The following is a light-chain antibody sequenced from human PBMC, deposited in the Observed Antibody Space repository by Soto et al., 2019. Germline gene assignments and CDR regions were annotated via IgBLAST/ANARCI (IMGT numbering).Light chain of an antibody. V-gene: IGKV3-20*01. CDR2: GAS. Sequence: DIVLTQSPGTLALSPGERATLSCRASQSVSSSYLAWYQQKPGQAPRLLIYGASSRATGIPDRFSGSGSGTDFTLTISRLEPEDFAVYYCQQYGSSSLVTFGPGTKVDIK. J-gene: IGKJ3*01. CDR1: QSVSSSY. CDR3: QQYGSSSLVT.